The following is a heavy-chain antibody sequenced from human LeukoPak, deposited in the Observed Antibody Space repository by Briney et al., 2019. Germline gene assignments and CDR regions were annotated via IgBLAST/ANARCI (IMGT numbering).Heavy chain of an antibody. CDR1: GFTFSSYS. Sequence: GGSLRLSCAASGFTFSSYSMNWVRQAPGKGLEWVSSISSTNYIFYADSVKGRFTISRDNAKNSLYLQMNGLRAEDTAVYYCAREYGSGSLDYWGQGTLVTVSS. V-gene: IGHV3-21*01. J-gene: IGHJ4*02. D-gene: IGHD3-10*01. CDR2: ISSTNYI. CDR3: AREYGSGSLDY.